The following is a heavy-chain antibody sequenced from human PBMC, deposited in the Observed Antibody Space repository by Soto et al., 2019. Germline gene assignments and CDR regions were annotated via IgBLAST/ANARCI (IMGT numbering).Heavy chain of an antibody. CDR1: GYTFTSYG. Sequence: ASVKVSCKASGYTFTSYGISWVRQAPGQGLEWMGWISAYNGNTNYAQKLRGRVTMTTDTSTSTAYMELRSLRSDDTAVYYCARVGDIVVVPAAILPLDPWGQGTLVTVSS. CDR2: ISAYNGNT. CDR3: ARVGDIVVVPAAILPLDP. D-gene: IGHD2-2*01. V-gene: IGHV1-18*01. J-gene: IGHJ5*02.